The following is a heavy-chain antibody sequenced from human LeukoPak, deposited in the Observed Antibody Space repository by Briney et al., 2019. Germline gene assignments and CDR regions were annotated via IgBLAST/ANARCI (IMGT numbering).Heavy chain of an antibody. CDR2: INHSGST. V-gene: IGHV4-34*01. CDR3: ARGSSHHFDY. CDR1: GFSFSDHY. Sequence: GSLRLSCAASGFSFSDHYMDWVRQAPGKGLEWIGEINHSGSTNYNPSLKSRVTISVDTSKNQFSLKLSSVTAADTAVYYCARGSSHHFDYWGQGTLVTVSS. J-gene: IGHJ4*02. D-gene: IGHD6-13*01.